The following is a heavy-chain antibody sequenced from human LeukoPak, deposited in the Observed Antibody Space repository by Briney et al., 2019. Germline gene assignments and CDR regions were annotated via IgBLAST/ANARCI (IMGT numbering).Heavy chain of an antibody. Sequence: PGGSLRLSCAASGFTFDDYAMHWVRQAPGKGLEWVSGISWNSGSIGYADSVKGRFTISRDNAKNSLYLQMNSLRAEDTALYYCAKAWSGSYYGGFDYWGQGTLATVSS. V-gene: IGHV3-9*01. CDR2: ISWNSGSI. J-gene: IGHJ4*02. CDR1: GFTFDDYA. D-gene: IGHD1-26*01. CDR3: AKAWSGSYYGGFDY.